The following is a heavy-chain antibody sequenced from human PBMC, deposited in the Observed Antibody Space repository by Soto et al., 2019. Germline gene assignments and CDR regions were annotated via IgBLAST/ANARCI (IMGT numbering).Heavy chain of an antibody. CDR1: GFTFSDFA. CDR3: AAPRDEYGSGVSWFTYGMDI. J-gene: IGHJ6*02. Sequence: AGSLRLSCLASGFTFSDFAMTWVRHVPGSGLECVASLDGAGGSTYYAESVRGRFSISRDNYQNTLFLQMKRLTVDDTAIYYCAAPRDEYGSGVSWFTYGMDIWGQGTTVTVSS. D-gene: IGHD3-10*01. V-gene: IGHV3-23*01. CDR2: LDGAGGST.